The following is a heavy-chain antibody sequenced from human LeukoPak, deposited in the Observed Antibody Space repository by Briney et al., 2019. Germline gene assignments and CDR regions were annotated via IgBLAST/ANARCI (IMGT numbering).Heavy chain of an antibody. J-gene: IGHJ3*02. D-gene: IGHD4-23*01. CDR3: ARGGGSVHDAFDI. V-gene: IGHV4-31*03. CDR1: GGSISSGGYY. CDR2: IYYSGST. Sequence: SETLSLTCTVSGGSISSGGYYWRWIRQHPGKGLEWIGYIYYSGSTYYNPSLKSRVTISVDTSKNQFSLKLSSVTAADTAVYYCARGGGSVHDAFDIWGQGTMVTVSS.